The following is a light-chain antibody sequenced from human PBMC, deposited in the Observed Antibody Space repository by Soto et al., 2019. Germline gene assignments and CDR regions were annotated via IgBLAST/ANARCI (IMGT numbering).Light chain of an antibody. CDR2: DVS. CDR1: SSDVGGYNY. V-gene: IGLV2-14*01. CDR3: SSYTSSSTPVYV. J-gene: IGLJ1*01. Sequence: QSALTQPASVSGSPGQSITISCTGTSSDVGGYNYVSWYQQHPGKAPKLMIYDVSNRPSGVSNRFSGSKSGNTASLTISGLQAEDEADYYCSSYTSSSTPVYVFETGTKLTVL.